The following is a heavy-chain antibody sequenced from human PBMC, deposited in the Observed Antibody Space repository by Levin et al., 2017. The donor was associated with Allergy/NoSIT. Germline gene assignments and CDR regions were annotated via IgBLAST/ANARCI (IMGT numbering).Heavy chain of an antibody. CDR3: AGERGVGADFGHFEF. Sequence: GGSLRLSCAASGFTFTDYGFNWVRQAPGKGLEWVSSINTYTGNTAYSGSVKGRFTISRDNARNSVYLQMNSLRVEDTAVYYCAGERGVGADFGHFEFWGQGTLVTISS. D-gene: IGHD3/OR15-3a*01. V-gene: IGHV3-21*01. CDR2: INTYTGNT. CDR1: GFTFTDYG. J-gene: IGHJ4*02.